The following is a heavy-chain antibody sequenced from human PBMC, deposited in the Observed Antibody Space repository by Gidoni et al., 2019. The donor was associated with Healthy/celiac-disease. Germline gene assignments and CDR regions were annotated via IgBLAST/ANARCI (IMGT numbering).Heavy chain of an antibody. CDR2: INHSGST. Sequence: QVQLQQWGAGLLKPSETLSLTCAVSGGSFSGYYWSWIRQPPGKGREWIGEINHSGSTNYNPSLKSRVTISVDTSKNQFSLKLSSVTAADTAVYYCARGGSGDLRNYFDYWGQGTLVTVSS. CDR1: GGSFSGYY. D-gene: IGHD4-17*01. V-gene: IGHV4-34*01. J-gene: IGHJ4*02. CDR3: ARGGSGDLRNYFDY.